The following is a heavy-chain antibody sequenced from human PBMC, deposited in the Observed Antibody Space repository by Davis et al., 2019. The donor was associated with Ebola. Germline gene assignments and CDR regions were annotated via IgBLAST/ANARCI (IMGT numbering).Heavy chain of an antibody. CDR2: ISYDGSNK. CDR3: ARGPTMIVVVTPFDY. J-gene: IGHJ4*02. CDR1: GFTFSSYA. Sequence: GESLKISCAASGFTFSSYAMHWVRQAPGKGLEWVAVISYDGSNKYYADSVKGRFTISRDNSKNTLYLQMNSLRAEGTAVYYCARGPTMIVVVTPFDYWGQGTLVTVSS. V-gene: IGHV3-30-3*01. D-gene: IGHD3-22*01.